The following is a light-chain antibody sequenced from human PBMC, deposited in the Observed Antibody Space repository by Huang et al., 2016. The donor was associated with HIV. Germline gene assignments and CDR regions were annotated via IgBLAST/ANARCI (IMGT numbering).Light chain of an antibody. V-gene: IGKV3-11*01. Sequence: EIVLTQSPDTLSLSPGERATLSCRASQSVSKYLAWYQHKPGQSPRLLIYGASNRAAGIPARFSGSGSGTDFTLSISNLEPEDFAVYYFFHHATSTPIYTFGQGTKLEIK. CDR3: FHHATSTPIYT. CDR1: QSVSKY. J-gene: IGKJ2*01. CDR2: GAS.